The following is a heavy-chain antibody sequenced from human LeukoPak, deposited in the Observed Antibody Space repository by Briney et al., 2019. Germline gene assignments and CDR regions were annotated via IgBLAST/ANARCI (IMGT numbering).Heavy chain of an antibody. CDR1: GGSFSGYY. CDR3: ARGYCSGGSCYHYYYGMDV. D-gene: IGHD2-15*01. Sequence: PSETLSLTCAVYGGSFSGYYWSWIRQPPGKGLEWIGEINHSGSTNYNPSLKSRVTISVDTSKNQFSLKLSSVTAADTAVHYCARGYCSGGSCYHYYYGMDVWGQGTTVTVSS. J-gene: IGHJ6*02. CDR2: INHSGST. V-gene: IGHV4-34*01.